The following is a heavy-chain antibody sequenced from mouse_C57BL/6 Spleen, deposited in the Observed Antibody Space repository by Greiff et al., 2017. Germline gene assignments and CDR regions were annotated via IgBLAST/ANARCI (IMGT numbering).Heavy chain of an antibody. Sequence: QVQLKESGPGLVQPSQSLSITCTVSGFSLTSYGVHWVRQSPGKGLEWLGVIWSVGSTDYNAAFISRLSISKDNSKSQVFFKMNSLQADDTARYYCARNLGGTTWYFDVWGTGTTVTVSS. J-gene: IGHJ1*03. CDR3: ARNLGGTTWYFDV. V-gene: IGHV2-2*01. CDR1: GFSLTSYG. CDR2: IWSVGST. D-gene: IGHD4-1*01.